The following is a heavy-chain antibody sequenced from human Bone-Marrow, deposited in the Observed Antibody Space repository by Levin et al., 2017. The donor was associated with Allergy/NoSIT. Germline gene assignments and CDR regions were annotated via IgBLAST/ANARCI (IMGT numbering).Heavy chain of an antibody. J-gene: IGHJ4*02. CDR1: GFTFSSYA. Sequence: GGSLRLSCAASGFTFSSYAMSWVRQAPGKGLEWVSAISGSGGSTYYADSVKGRFTISRDNSKNTLYLQMNSLRAEDTAVYYCAKTYYYDSSGYYYPFGPSDYWGQGTLVTVSS. CDR2: ISGSGGST. CDR3: AKTYYYDSSGYYYPFGPSDY. D-gene: IGHD3-22*01. V-gene: IGHV3-23*01.